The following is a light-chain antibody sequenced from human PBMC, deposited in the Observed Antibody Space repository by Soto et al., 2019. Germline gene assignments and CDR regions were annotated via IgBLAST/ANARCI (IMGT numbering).Light chain of an antibody. CDR1: QSISGW. CDR2: KAP. Sequence: DIHMTHSPSTLSACVGDRVTISCRASQSISGWLAWYQQKPGKAPHLLIYKAPSLESGVPSRFSGSGSGTEFTLTSSSLQPDDFATYYCQQHNTYSPSFGQGTKVDIK. J-gene: IGKJ1*01. CDR3: QQHNTYSPS. V-gene: IGKV1-5*03.